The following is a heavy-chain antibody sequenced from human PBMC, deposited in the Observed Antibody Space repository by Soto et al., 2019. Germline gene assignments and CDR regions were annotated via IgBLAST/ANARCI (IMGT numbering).Heavy chain of an antibody. Sequence: GGSLRLSCAASGFTFSSYGMHWVRQAPGKGLEWVAVIWYDGSNKYYADSVKGRFTISRDNSKNTLYLQMNSLRAEDTAVYYCARSEYYDILTGPYYYYGMDVWGQGTTVTVSS. D-gene: IGHD3-9*01. CDR1: GFTFSSYG. CDR2: IWYDGSNK. CDR3: ARSEYYDILTGPYYYYGMDV. V-gene: IGHV3-33*01. J-gene: IGHJ6*02.